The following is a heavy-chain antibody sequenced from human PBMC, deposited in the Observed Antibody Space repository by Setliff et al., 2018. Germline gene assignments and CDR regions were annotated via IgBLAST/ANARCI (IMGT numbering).Heavy chain of an antibody. CDR1: GYTFTGYD. Sequence: GASVKVSCKASGYTFTGYDINWVRQATGQGLEWMGRINPNSGGTNYAQKFQGRVTMTRDTSISTAYMELSRLRSDDTAVYYCARSNYDILTRNWFDPWGQGTLVTVSS. CDR2: INPNSGGT. D-gene: IGHD3-9*01. CDR3: ARSNYDILTRNWFDP. V-gene: IGHV1-2*06. J-gene: IGHJ5*02.